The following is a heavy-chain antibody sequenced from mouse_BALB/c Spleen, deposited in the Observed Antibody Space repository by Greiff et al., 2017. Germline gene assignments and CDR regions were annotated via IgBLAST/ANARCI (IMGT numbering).Heavy chain of an antibody. Sequence: VQLQQSGAELVRPGASVTLSCKASGYTFTDYEMHWVKQTPVHGLEWIGAIDPETGGTAYNQKFKGKATLTADKSSSTAYMELRSLTSEDSAVYYCTRGDYGNYGFAYWGQGTLVTVSA. J-gene: IGHJ3*01. D-gene: IGHD2-1*01. CDR3: TRGDYGNYGFAY. CDR1: GYTFTDYE. V-gene: IGHV1-15*01. CDR2: IDPETGGT.